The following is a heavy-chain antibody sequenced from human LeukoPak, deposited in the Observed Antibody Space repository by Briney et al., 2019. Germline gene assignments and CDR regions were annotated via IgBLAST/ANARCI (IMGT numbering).Heavy chain of an antibody. J-gene: IGHJ6*02. D-gene: IGHD5-18*01. CDR1: GFTLTDYS. CDR3: ATTAQVPLDV. CDR2: GKPSSGST. V-gene: IGHV1-46*01. Sequence: ASVKVSCTASGFTLTDYSMHWVRQAPGQGLEWVGKGKPSSGSTKYAQRFQGRVTLTRDTSTSTVYVELSSLRSDDTGVYFCATTAQVPLDVWGHGTTVNVFS.